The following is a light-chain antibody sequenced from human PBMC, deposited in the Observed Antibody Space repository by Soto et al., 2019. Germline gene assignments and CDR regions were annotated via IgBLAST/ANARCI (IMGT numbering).Light chain of an antibody. Sequence: EIVMTQSPATLSVSPGEIATLSFSASQSVSSNLAWHQQKPGQAPRLLMYETSTRATGIPDRFSGSGSGTDFTLTISRLEPEDFAVYFCQQFGTSPLWTFGQGTKV. CDR3: QQFGTSPLWT. V-gene: IGKV3-20*01. J-gene: IGKJ1*01. CDR1: QSVSSN. CDR2: ETS.